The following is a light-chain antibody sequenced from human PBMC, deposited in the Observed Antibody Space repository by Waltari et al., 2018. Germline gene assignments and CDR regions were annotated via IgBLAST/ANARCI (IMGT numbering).Light chain of an antibody. CDR1: QSVGSY. J-gene: IGKJ4*01. CDR2: DAS. CDR3: QQRSNWPLT. Sequence: EIVLTQSPATLSLSPGERAALSCRASQSVGSYLGWYQQKPGQVPRPLIYDASNRATGIPARFSGSGSGTDFTLTISSLEPEDFAVYYCQQRSNWPLTFGGGTTVEIK. V-gene: IGKV3-11*01.